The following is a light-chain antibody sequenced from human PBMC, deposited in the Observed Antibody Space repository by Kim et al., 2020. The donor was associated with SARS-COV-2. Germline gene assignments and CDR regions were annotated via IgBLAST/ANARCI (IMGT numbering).Light chain of an antibody. CDR2: GVS. CDR1: QSVSSNF. Sequence: LCPGERAPLSCRASQSVSSNFLAWFQQKPGQAPRLLIYGVSNRATGIPDRFSGSGSGTDFTLTISRLEPEDFVVYFCHQYGTSPYTFGQGTKLEI. CDR3: HQYGTSPYT. V-gene: IGKV3-20*01. J-gene: IGKJ2*01.